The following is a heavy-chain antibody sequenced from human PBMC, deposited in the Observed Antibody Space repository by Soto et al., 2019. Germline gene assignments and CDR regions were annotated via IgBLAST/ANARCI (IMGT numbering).Heavy chain of an antibody. D-gene: IGHD3-10*01. Sequence: PGGSLRLSCAASGFSFSSYWMSWVRQASGRGLEWVANINQDATRQSYVDSVEGRFSISRDNAKNSVYLQMNNLRVDDTAAYYCARVGLFDGNKPITLEFWGQGTLVTVSS. CDR2: INQDATRQ. CDR1: GFSFSSYW. V-gene: IGHV3-7*03. CDR3: ARVGLFDGNKPITLEF. J-gene: IGHJ4*02.